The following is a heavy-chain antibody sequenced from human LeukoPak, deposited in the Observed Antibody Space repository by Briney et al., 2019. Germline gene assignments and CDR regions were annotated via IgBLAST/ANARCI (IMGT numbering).Heavy chain of an antibody. Sequence: GGSLRLSCAASGFTFSNAWMSWVRQAPGKGLEWVGRIRSKTNSYATAYAASVKGRFTISRDDSKNTAYLQINSLKSEDTAVYYCTTQLIAVPGGYWGQGTLVTVSS. D-gene: IGHD6-19*01. V-gene: IGHV3-73*01. CDR3: TTQLIAVPGGY. CDR1: GFTFSNAW. CDR2: IRSKTNSYAT. J-gene: IGHJ4*02.